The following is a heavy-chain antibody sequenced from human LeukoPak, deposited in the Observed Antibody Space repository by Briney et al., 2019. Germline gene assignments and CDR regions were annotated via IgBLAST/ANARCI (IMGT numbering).Heavy chain of an antibody. CDR2: INPNSGGT. J-gene: IGHJ4*02. CDR1: GNTFTGYY. D-gene: IGHD3-10*01. V-gene: IGHV1-2*02. Sequence: GASVKVYCKASGNTFTGYYMHWVRQAPGQGLEWMGWINPNSGGTNYAQKFQGRVTMTRDTSISTAYMELSRLRSDDTAVYYCARYSSWFPNDYWGQGTLVTVSS. CDR3: ARYSSWFPNDY.